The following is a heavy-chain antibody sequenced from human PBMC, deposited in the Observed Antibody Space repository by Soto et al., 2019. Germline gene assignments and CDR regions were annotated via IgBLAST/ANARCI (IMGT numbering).Heavy chain of an antibody. J-gene: IGHJ3*01. CDR1: GYIFSSFY. V-gene: IGHV1-18*01. CDR3: ARDIFGHVDAFDL. CDR2: TSGYSGNS. D-gene: IGHD3-3*02. Sequence: GASVKVSCKASGYIFSSFYINWVRQAPGQGLEWMGWTSGYSGNSKYAQKSQGRVTMTTDTSTNTGYMEMRSLTSDDTAVYYCARDIFGHVDAFDLWGQGTMVTVS.